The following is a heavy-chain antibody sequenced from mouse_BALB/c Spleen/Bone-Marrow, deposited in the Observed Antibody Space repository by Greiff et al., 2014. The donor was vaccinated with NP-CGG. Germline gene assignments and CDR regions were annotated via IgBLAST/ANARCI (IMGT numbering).Heavy chain of an antibody. Sequence: DLVKPGASVKLSCKASGYTFTRYWINWIKQRPGQGLEWIGRIPPGSGTTYYNEMFKGKATLTVDTSSTTAYIQLSSLSSEDSAVYFCARGSYYYGSSSPWFAYWGQGTLVTVSA. CDR3: ARGSYYYGSSSPWFAY. CDR2: IPPGSGTT. CDR1: GYTFTRYW. D-gene: IGHD1-1*01. V-gene: IGHV1S41*01. J-gene: IGHJ3*01.